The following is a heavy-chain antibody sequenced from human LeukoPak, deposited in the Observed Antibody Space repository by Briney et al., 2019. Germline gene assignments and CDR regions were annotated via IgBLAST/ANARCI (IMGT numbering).Heavy chain of an antibody. Sequence: PGGSLRLSCVASGFTFSNYGMSWVRQAPEKGLEWVSAISGSGDSTYYADSVEGRFTISRDKSKNTLYLQINSLRDEDTAVYYCAATNGGSLSFDSWGQGTLVTVSS. CDR1: GFTFSNYG. CDR2: ISGSGDST. D-gene: IGHD7-27*01. J-gene: IGHJ4*02. V-gene: IGHV3-23*01. CDR3: AATNGGSLSFDS.